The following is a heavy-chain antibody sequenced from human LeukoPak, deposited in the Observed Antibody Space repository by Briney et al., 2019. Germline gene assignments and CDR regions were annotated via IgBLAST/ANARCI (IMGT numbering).Heavy chain of an antibody. J-gene: IGHJ6*02. Sequence: GASVKVSCKASGYTFTSYDINWVRQATGQGLEWMGWMNPNSGNTGYAQKFQGRVTMTRNTSISTAYMELSSLRSEDTAVYYCARVPPYSSSPYYYYYGMDVWGQGPTVTVSS. D-gene: IGHD6-6*01. CDR2: MNPNSGNT. CDR1: GYTFTSYD. V-gene: IGHV1-8*01. CDR3: ARVPPYSSSPYYYYYGMDV.